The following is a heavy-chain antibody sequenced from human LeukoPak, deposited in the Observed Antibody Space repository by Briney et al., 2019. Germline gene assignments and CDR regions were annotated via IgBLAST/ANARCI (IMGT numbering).Heavy chain of an antibody. Sequence: ASVKVSCKASVGTFSSYAISWVRQAPGQGLEWMGGIIPIFGTANYAQKFQGRVTITADESTSTAYMELSSLRSEDTAVYYCARAHYLGDYILDRDNYFDYWGQGTLVTVSS. V-gene: IGHV1-69*13. CDR3: ARAHYLGDYILDRDNYFDY. CDR1: VGTFSSYA. D-gene: IGHD2-21*01. J-gene: IGHJ4*02. CDR2: IIPIFGTA.